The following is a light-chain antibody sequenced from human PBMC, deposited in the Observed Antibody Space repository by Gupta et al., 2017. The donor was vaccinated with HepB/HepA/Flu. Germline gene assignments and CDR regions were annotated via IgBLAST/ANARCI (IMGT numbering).Light chain of an antibody. CDR1: QSVSSSY. Sequence: EIVLTQSPGTLSLSPGERATLSCRASQSVSSSYLAWYQQKPGQAPRLLIYGASSRATGIPDRFSGSGSGTXFTLTIXRREPEDFAVYYCQHEGSSPITFGXGTRLEIK. V-gene: IGKV3-20*01. CDR2: GAS. J-gene: IGKJ5*01. CDR3: QHEGSSPIT.